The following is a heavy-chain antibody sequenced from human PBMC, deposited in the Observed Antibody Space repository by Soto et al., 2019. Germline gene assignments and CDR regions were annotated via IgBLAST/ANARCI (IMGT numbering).Heavy chain of an antibody. Sequence: ASVKVSCKASGYTFTSYGISWVRQAPGQGLEWMGWISAYNGNTNYAQKLQGRVTMTTDTSTSTAYMELRSLRSDDTAVYYCARERVVSLLLPPAPFDYWGQGTLVTVSS. CDR3: ARERVVSLLLPPAPFDY. J-gene: IGHJ4*02. V-gene: IGHV1-18*01. D-gene: IGHD2-15*01. CDR2: ISAYNGNT. CDR1: GYTFTSYG.